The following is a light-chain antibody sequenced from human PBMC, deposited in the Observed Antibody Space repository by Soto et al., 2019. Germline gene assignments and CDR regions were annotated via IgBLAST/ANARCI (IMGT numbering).Light chain of an antibody. CDR3: QQYNGYPLT. CDR1: QTLRTW. Sequence: DIQMTQSPSTLSASVGDRVTITCRASQTLRTWLAWYQQKPGKAPKLLIYDVSISQSGVPSRFSGSGSGTEFTLTIIIRQPDDFATYYCQQYNGYPLTFGGGTKVDIK. CDR2: DVS. J-gene: IGKJ4*01. V-gene: IGKV1-5*01.